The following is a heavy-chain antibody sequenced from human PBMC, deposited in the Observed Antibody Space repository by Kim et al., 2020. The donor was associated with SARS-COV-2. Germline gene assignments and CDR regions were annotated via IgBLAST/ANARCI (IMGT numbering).Heavy chain of an antibody. Sequence: GGSLRLSCEASGFSFSDYAMNWVRQAPGKGLEWVSYISSSTSYRYYADSVRGRFTISRDRGQNSLFLRMDSLRAEDTGVYFCARDMGKAILRRWFFDLWGRGTRVIVSS. J-gene: IGHJ2*01. D-gene: IGHD3-9*01. CDR3: ARDMGKAILRRWFFDL. V-gene: IGHV3-21*01. CDR1: GFSFSDYA. CDR2: ISSSTSYR.